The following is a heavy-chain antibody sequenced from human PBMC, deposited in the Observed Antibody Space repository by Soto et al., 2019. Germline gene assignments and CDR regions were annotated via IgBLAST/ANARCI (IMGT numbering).Heavy chain of an antibody. CDR3: AGSRAYYYYGMDV. Sequence: SETLSLTCTVSGGSISSGGYYWSWIRQHPGKGLEWIGYIYYSGSTYYNPSLKSRVTISVDTSKNQFSLKLSSVTAADTAVYYCAGSRAYYYYGMDVWGQGTTVTVSS. V-gene: IGHV4-31*03. CDR2: IYYSGST. J-gene: IGHJ6*02. CDR1: GGSISSGGYY.